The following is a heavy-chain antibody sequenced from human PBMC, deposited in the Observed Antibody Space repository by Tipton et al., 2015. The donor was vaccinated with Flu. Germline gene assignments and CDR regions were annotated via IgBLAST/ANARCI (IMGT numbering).Heavy chain of an antibody. CDR2: IATHSTPI. V-gene: IGHV3-48*02. J-gene: IGHJ4*02. CDR3: AKDLGSGWYEGAFDY. CDR1: GFTFSSYS. Sequence: LSLTCAASGFTFSSYSMNWVRQAPGKGLEWLSFIATHSTPIHYADSVRGRFTISRDDATNSLYLQMSGLRDEDTAVYYCAKDLGSGWYEGAFDYWGQGTLVTVSS. D-gene: IGHD6-19*01.